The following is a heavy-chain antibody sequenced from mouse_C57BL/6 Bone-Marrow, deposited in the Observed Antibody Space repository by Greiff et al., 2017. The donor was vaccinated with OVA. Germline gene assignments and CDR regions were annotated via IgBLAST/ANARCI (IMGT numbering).Heavy chain of an antibody. Sequence: QVQLQQSGPELVKPGASVKISCKASGYAFSSSWMNWVKQRPGKGLEWIGRIYPGDGDTNYNGKFKGKATLTADNSSSTAYMQLSSLTSEDSAVYFCARTGGYFDYWGQGTTLTVSS. V-gene: IGHV1-82*01. D-gene: IGHD4-1*01. J-gene: IGHJ2*01. CDR1: GYAFSSSW. CDR2: IYPGDGDT. CDR3: ARTGGYFDY.